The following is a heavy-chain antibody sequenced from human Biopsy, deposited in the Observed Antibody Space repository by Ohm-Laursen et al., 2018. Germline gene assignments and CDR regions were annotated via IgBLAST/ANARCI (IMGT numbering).Heavy chain of an antibody. CDR2: IYAGATT. V-gene: IGHV3-66*01. Sequence: SLRLSCSASKFTVRTNSMSWVRLAPGKGLEWVSVIYAGATTYYPDSVKGRFTISRDNSRNTVYLQMDSLSGEDTAVYFCARGSGSGFYFDQWGQGTLVTVSS. D-gene: IGHD2-15*01. CDR3: ARGSGSGFYFDQ. J-gene: IGHJ4*02. CDR1: KFTVRTNS.